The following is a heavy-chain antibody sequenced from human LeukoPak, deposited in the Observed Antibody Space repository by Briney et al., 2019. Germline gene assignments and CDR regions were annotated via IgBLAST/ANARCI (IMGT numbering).Heavy chain of an antibody. V-gene: IGHV1-2*02. J-gene: IGHJ6*03. Sequence: ASVKVSCKASGYSFTDYYMHWVRQAPGQGVEWMGWINPNSGGTNYAQKFQGRVTMTRDTSISTAYMELSRLRSDDTAVYYCARAPSTVTTYFHYYYYYMDVWGKGTTVTISS. CDR3: ARAPSTVTTYFHYYYYYMDV. D-gene: IGHD4-17*01. CDR1: GYSFTDYY. CDR2: INPNSGGT.